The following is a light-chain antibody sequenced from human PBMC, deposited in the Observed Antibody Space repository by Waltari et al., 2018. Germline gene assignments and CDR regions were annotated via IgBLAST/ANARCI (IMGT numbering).Light chain of an antibody. Sequence: EIVLTQSPATLSLSPGERATLPCRASQRVDMYLAWYQHRPGQAPRLLIYDTSNRATDIPARFSGSGSETDFSLTISSLEPEDFAVYYCQQRRNWPLTFGGGTKVEIK. CDR3: QQRRNWPLT. CDR1: QRVDMY. CDR2: DTS. V-gene: IGKV3-11*01. J-gene: IGKJ4*01.